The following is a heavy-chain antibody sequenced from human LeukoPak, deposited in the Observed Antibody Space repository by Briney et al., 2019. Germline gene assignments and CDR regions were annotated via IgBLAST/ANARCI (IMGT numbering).Heavy chain of an antibody. D-gene: IGHD4-17*01. J-gene: IGHJ4*02. CDR1: GFTFSSYA. CDR2: ISYDGSNK. V-gene: IGHV3-30*04. Sequence: GGSLRLSCAASGFTFSSYAMHWVRQAPGKGLEWVAVISYDGSNKHYAESVKGRFTISRDNSKNTLYLQMNSLRAEDTAVYYCAKLLNDYGDYYFDYWGQGTLVTVSS. CDR3: AKLLNDYGDYYFDY.